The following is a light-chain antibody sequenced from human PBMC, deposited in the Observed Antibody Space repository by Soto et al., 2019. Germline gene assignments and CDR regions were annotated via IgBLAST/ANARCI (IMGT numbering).Light chain of an antibody. CDR2: GAS. J-gene: IGKJ5*01. CDR3: QQHGDSPIT. CDR1: QSVSSGY. V-gene: IGKV3-20*01. Sequence: EIVFTQTPGTLSLSPGERVILSCRASQSVSSGYVAWYQQKPGQAPSLLIYGASSRATGIPDRFSGSGSGTDFSLTISRLEPEDFAVYYCQQHGDSPITFGQGTRLEIK.